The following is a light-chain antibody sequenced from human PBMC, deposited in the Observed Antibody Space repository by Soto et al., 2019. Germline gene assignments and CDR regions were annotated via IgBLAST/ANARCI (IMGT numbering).Light chain of an antibody. J-gene: IGKJ4*01. CDR1: QTVRNNY. V-gene: IGKV3-20*01. CDR2: DAS. Sequence: EFVLTQSPGTLSLSPGERATLSCRASQTVRNNYLAWYQQKPGQAPRLLIYDASSRATGIPDRFSGGGSGTDFTLTISRLEPEDFAEYYCQQFSSYPLTFGGGTK. CDR3: QQFSSYPLT.